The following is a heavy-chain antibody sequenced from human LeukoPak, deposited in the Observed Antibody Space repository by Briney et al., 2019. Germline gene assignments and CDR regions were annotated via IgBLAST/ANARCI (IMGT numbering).Heavy chain of an antibody. D-gene: IGHD3-9*01. CDR1: GYTFTSYY. CDR2: INPGGGST. CDR3: ARVGHYDILTGSYDAFDI. J-gene: IGHJ3*02. Sequence: ASVKVSCKASGYTFTSYYMHWVRQAPGQGLEWMGIINPGGGSTSYAQKFQGRVTMTRDTSTSTVYMELSSLRSEDTAVYYCARVGHYDILTGSYDAFDIWGQGTMVTVSS. V-gene: IGHV1-46*03.